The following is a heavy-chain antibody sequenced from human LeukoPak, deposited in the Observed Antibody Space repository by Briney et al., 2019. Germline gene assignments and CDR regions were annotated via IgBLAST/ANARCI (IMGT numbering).Heavy chain of an antibody. Sequence: PGGSLRLSCAASGFTFSNAWTSWVRQAPGKGLEWVGRIKSKTDGGTTDYAAPVKGRFTISRDDSKNTLYLQMNSLKTEDTAVYYCTTATPISPLDYWGQGTLVTVSS. J-gene: IGHJ4*02. CDR1: GFTFSNAW. CDR2: IKSKTDGGTT. D-gene: IGHD1-14*01. CDR3: TTATPISPLDY. V-gene: IGHV3-15*01.